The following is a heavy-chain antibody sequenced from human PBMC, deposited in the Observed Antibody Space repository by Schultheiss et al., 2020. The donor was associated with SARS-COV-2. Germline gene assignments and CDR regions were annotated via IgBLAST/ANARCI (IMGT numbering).Heavy chain of an antibody. CDR2: ISGSGGST. Sequence: GESLKISCAASGFTFSSYAMSWVRQAPGKGLEWVSAISGSGGSTYYADSVKGRFTISRDNSKNTLYLQMNSLRAEDTAVYYCARAGYDFWSGYSTKNWFDPWGQGTLVTVSS. D-gene: IGHD3-3*01. CDR3: ARAGYDFWSGYSTKNWFDP. CDR1: GFTFSSYA. V-gene: IGHV3-23*01. J-gene: IGHJ5*02.